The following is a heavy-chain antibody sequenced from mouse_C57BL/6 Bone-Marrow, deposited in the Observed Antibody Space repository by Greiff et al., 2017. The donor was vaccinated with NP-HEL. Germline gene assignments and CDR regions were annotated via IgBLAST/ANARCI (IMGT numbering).Heavy chain of an antibody. J-gene: IGHJ4*01. CDR1: GFTFSSYA. CDR2: ISDGGSYT. D-gene: IGHD2-4*01. Sequence: EVQLVESGGGLVKPGGSLKLSCAASGFTFSSYAMSWVRQTPEKRLEWVATISDGGSYTYYPDNVKGRFTISRDNAKNNLYLQMSHLKSEDTAMYYGARDCSGPTTITGAMDYWGQGTSVTVSS. V-gene: IGHV5-4*01. CDR3: ARDCSGPTTITGAMDY.